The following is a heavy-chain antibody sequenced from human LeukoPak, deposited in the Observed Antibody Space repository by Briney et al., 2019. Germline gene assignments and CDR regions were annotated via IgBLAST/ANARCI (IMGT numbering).Heavy chain of an antibody. V-gene: IGHV3-7*01. CDR3: ARDRGYSTFDN. CDR2: MKEDGGEI. J-gene: IGHJ5*02. D-gene: IGHD4-23*01. Sequence: GGSLRLSCAASGFTFYRYWMSWVRQAPGKGLEWVANMKEDGGEINYVDSVKGRFTISRDNAKNSLYLHMNSLRVDDTAVYYCARDRGYSTFDNWGQGTLVTVSS. CDR1: GFTFYRYW.